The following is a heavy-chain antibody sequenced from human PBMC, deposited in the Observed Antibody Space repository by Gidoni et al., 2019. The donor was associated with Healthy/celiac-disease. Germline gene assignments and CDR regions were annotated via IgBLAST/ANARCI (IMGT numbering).Heavy chain of an antibody. Sequence: EVQLLESGGGLVQPGGSLRLSCAASGFTFSSSAMSWVRQAPGKGLEWVSAISGSGGSTYYADSVKGRFTISRDNSKNTLYLQMNSLRAEDTAVYYCAAGYCTNGVCSHNAFDIWGQGTMVTVSS. CDR2: ISGSGGST. CDR3: AAGYCTNGVCSHNAFDI. D-gene: IGHD2-8*01. CDR1: GFTFSSSA. J-gene: IGHJ3*02. V-gene: IGHV3-23*01.